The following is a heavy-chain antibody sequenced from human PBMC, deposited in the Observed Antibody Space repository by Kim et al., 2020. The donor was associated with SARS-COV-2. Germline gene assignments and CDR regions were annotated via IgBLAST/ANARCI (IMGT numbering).Heavy chain of an antibody. Sequence: SETLSLTCTVSGGSISSSSYYWGWIRQPPGKGLEWIGSIYYSGSTYYNPSLKSRVTISVDTSKNQFSLKLSSVTAADTAVYYCARPGVLTGYNWFDPWGQGTLVTVSS. CDR1: GGSISSSSYY. D-gene: IGHD3-9*01. CDR3: ARPGVLTGYNWFDP. CDR2: IYYSGST. V-gene: IGHV4-39*01. J-gene: IGHJ5*02.